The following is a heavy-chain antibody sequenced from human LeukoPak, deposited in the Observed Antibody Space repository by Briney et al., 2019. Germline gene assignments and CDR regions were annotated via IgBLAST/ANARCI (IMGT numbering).Heavy chain of an antibody. CDR3: AREGGYSYGYVDP. J-gene: IGHJ5*02. D-gene: IGHD5-18*01. CDR2: INPNSGGT. CDR1: GYTFTGYY. Sequence: ASVKVSCKASGYTFTGYYMHWVRQAPGQGLEWMGWINPNSGGTNYAQKFQGRVTMTRDTSISTAYMELSRLGSDDTAVYYCAREGGYSYGYVDPWGQGTLVTVSP. V-gene: IGHV1-2*02.